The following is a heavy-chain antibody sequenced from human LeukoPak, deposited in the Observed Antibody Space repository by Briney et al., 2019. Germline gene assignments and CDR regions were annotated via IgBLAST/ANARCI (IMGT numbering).Heavy chain of an antibody. CDR1: GYTFTSYG. V-gene: IGHV1-18*01. D-gene: IGHD4-17*01. CDR3: ARDLSIRAVTTFYYFDY. J-gene: IGHJ4*02. Sequence: ASVKVSCKASGYTFTSYGISWVRQAPGQGLEWMGWISAYNGNTNYAQKLQGRVTMTTDTSTSTAYMELRSRRSDDTAVYYCARDLSIRAVTTFYYFDYWGQGTLVTVSS. CDR2: ISAYNGNT.